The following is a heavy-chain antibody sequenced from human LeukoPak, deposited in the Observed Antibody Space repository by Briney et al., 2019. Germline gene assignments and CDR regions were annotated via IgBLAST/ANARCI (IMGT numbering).Heavy chain of an antibody. CDR2: ISYSGST. Sequence: PSETLSLTCTVSGDSIRTNYWTWIRQPPGKGLEWIGYISYSGSTNYNPSLKSRVTISRDTSKNQFSLKLTSVTAADTAVYYCARGRGCSGGSCYADYWGQGTLVTVSS. CDR3: ARGRGCSGGSCYADY. CDR1: GDSIRTNY. D-gene: IGHD2-15*01. J-gene: IGHJ4*02. V-gene: IGHV4-59*01.